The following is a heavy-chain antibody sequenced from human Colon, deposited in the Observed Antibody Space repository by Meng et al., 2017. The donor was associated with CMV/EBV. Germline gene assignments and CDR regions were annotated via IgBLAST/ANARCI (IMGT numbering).Heavy chain of an antibody. CDR1: GFSLSFSD. CDR3: VRDSHTAGHCPDGVCLNPFDR. V-gene: IGHV3-33*03. D-gene: IGHD2-8*01. Sequence: GESLKISCAASGFSLSFSDIHCFRQPPGKGLEWVAVIWYTGTTKFFSESVKGRFTISRDNAKNILYLQMNSLRGEDTAVYYCVRDSHTAGHCPDGVCLNPFDRWGQGTLVTVSS. J-gene: IGHJ4*02. CDR2: IWYTGTTK.